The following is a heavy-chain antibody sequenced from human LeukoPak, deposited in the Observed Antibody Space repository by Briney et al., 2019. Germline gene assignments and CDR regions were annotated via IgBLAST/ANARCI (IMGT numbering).Heavy chain of an antibody. Sequence: GGSLRLSCAASGFTFSSYGMHWVRQAPGKGLEWVSAISNNGGYTYYADSVQGRFTISRDNSKSTLCPQMNSLRAEDTAVYYCAKQLGYCSDGSCYFPYWGQGTLVTVSS. CDR1: GFTFSSYG. V-gene: IGHV3-23*01. CDR3: AKQLGYCSDGSCYFPY. J-gene: IGHJ4*02. D-gene: IGHD2-15*01. CDR2: ISNNGGYT.